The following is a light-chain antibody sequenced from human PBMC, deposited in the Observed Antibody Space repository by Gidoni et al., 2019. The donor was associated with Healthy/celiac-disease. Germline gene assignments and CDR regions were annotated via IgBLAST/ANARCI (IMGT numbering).Light chain of an antibody. CDR2: DAS. V-gene: IGKV3-11*01. CDR3: QQRSNWPPIT. Sequence: EIVLTKSTATLSLSPGERATLSFRASHSVISYLAWYQQKPGQAPRILIYDASNRATGIPARFSGSGSGTDFTLTISSLEPEDFAVYYCQQRSNWPPITFGQGTRLEIK. J-gene: IGKJ5*01. CDR1: HSVISY.